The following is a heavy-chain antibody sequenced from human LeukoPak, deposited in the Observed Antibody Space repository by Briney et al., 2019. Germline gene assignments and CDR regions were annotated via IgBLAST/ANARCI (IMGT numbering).Heavy chain of an antibody. V-gene: IGHV3-30*02. J-gene: IGHJ4*02. CDR3: AKETHYYDSSGYLGASYFDY. Sequence: GGSLRLSCAASGFTFSSYGMHWVRQAPGKGLEWVAFIRYDGSNKYYADSVKGRFTISRDNSKNTLYLQMNSLRAEDTAVYYCAKETHYYDSSGYLGASYFDYWGQGTLVTVSS. D-gene: IGHD3-22*01. CDR2: IRYDGSNK. CDR1: GFTFSSYG.